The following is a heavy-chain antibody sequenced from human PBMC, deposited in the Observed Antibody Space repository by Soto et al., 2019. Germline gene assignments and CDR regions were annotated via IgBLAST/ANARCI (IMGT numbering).Heavy chain of an antibody. Sequence: EVQLLESGGGLVQPGGSLRLSCAASGLTFSLYAMTWVRQAPGKGLEWVSAISGSGSSTYYADSVKGRFTTSRDNSKNTLFLQMDSLSAEDTAVYYCAKDPGYSNFSGIDVWGQGTTVPVSS. J-gene: IGHJ6*02. V-gene: IGHV3-23*01. CDR1: GLTFSLYA. CDR2: ISGSGSST. CDR3: AKDPGYSNFSGIDV. D-gene: IGHD4-4*01.